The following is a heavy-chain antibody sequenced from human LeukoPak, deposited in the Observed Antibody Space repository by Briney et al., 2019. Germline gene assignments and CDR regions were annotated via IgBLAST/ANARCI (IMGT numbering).Heavy chain of an antibody. CDR1: GYTFTSYY. Sequence: ASVKVSCKASGYTFTSYYMHWVRQAPGQGLEWMGIINPSGGSTSYAQKFQGRVTMSVDTSKNQFSLKLTSVTAADTAVYYCARLVGSSWYREVLRGRDYWGQGTLVTVSS. D-gene: IGHD6-13*01. CDR2: INPSGGST. CDR3: ARLVGSSWYREVLRGRDY. V-gene: IGHV1-46*01. J-gene: IGHJ4*02.